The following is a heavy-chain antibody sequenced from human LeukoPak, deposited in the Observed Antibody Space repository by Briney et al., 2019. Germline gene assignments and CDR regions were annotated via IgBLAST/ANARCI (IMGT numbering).Heavy chain of an antibody. V-gene: IGHV1-2*02. CDR2: INPNSGGT. CDR1: GYTFTDYN. CDR3: ARGGRITMVRGVAHYFDY. J-gene: IGHJ4*02. Sequence: ASVKVSCKTSGYTFTDYNMHWVRQAPGQGLEWMGWINPNSGGTNYAQKFQGRVTMTRDTSISTAYMELSRLRSDDAAVYYCARGGRITMVRGVAHYFDYWGQGTLVTVSS. D-gene: IGHD3-10*01.